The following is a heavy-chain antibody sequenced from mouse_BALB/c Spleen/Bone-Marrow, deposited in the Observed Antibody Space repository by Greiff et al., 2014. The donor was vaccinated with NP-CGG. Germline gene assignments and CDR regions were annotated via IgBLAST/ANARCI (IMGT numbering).Heavy chain of an antibody. Sequence: VQLVESGPGLVAPSQSLSITCTVSGFSLTSYGVHWVCQPPGKGLEWLGVIWAGGSTNYNSALMSRLSISKDNSKSQVFLKMNSLQTDDTAMYYCAREGLLLYRGFAYWGQGTLVTVSA. D-gene: IGHD2-10*01. CDR3: AREGLLLYRGFAY. CDR1: GFSLTSYG. CDR2: IWAGGST. V-gene: IGHV2-9*02. J-gene: IGHJ3*01.